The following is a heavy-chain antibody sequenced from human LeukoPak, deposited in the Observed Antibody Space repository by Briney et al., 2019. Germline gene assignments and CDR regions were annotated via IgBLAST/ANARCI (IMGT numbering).Heavy chain of an antibody. D-gene: IGHD3-22*01. CDR3: ARVLSGSWDWFDP. Sequence: GGSLRLSCAASGFTFSRYWIHWVRQAPGKGLEWVSRINPDGSTTTYANSVKGRCTISRDNVKNTVYLQMNSLRAEDTAVYYCARVLSGSWDWFDPWGQGTLVTVSS. V-gene: IGHV3-74*01. CDR2: INPDGSTT. J-gene: IGHJ5*02. CDR1: GFTFSRYW.